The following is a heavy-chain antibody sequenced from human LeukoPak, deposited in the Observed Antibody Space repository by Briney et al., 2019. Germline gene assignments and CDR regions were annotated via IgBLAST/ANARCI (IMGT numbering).Heavy chain of an antibody. V-gene: IGHV3-74*01. CDR2: IKSDGSST. CDR1: GFTFSSYW. Sequence: GGSLRLSCAASGFTFSSYWMHWVRQAPGKGLVWVSRIKSDGSSTTYADSVKGRFTISRGNAKNTLYLQMNSLGAEDTAVYYCATNYYGSGPDHWGQGTLVTVSS. D-gene: IGHD3-10*01. CDR3: ATNYYGSGPDH. J-gene: IGHJ4*02.